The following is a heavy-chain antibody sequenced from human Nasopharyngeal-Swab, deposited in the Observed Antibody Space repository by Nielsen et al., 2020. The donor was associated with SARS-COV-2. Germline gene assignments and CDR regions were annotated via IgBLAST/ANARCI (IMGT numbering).Heavy chain of an antibody. Sequence: SETLSLTCAVYGGSFSGYYWSWIRQPPGKGLEWIGGINHSGSTNYNPSLKSRVTISVDTSKNQFSLKLSSVTAADTAVYYCARGGSSSWYYYYYGMDVWGQGTTVTVSS. V-gene: IGHV4-34*01. CDR2: INHSGST. CDR3: ARGGSSSWYYYYYGMDV. CDR1: GGSFSGYY. D-gene: IGHD6-13*01. J-gene: IGHJ6*02.